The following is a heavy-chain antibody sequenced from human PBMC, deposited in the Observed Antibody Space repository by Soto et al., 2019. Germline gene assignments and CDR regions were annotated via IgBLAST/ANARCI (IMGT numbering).Heavy chain of an antibody. Sequence: QVHLVQPGAEVKKPGSSVKVSCKTSGGTISTYVINWVRQAPGQGLEWMGRIIPALGAADYAQKFQDRLTITADKSTSTAYMELSTLRSGDTAVYYCARGGQQVVAFDYWGQGTLLAVSS. CDR2: IIPALGAA. CDR1: GGTISTYV. J-gene: IGHJ4*02. CDR3: ARGGQQVVAFDY. V-gene: IGHV1-69*08. D-gene: IGHD6-6*01.